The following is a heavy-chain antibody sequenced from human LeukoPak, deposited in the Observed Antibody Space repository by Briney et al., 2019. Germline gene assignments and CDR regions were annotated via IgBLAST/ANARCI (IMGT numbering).Heavy chain of an antibody. V-gene: IGHV4-4*07. CDR2: IYTSGST. J-gene: IGHJ3*02. CDR1: GGSFSGYY. CDR3: ARDRDIVGATHDAFDI. D-gene: IGHD1-26*01. Sequence: PSETLSLTCAVYGGSFSGYYWSWIRQPAGKGLEWIGRIYTSGSTNYNPSLKSRVTMSVDTSKNQFSLKLSSVTAADTAVYYCARDRDIVGATHDAFDIWGQGTMVTVSS.